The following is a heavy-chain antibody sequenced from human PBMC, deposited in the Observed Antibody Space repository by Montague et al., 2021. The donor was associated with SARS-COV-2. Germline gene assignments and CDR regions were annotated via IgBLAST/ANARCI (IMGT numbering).Heavy chain of an antibody. J-gene: IGHJ4*02. CDR3: ARTRGYDPLFDF. V-gene: IGHV4-59*01. CDR2: IYYSGST. D-gene: IGHD5-12*01. CDR1: GGSISSNF. Sequence: SETLSLTCTVPGGSISSNFWSWIRQPPGKGLEWIGYIYYSGSTNYNPSLKSRVTISADTSKKQFSLQLSSVTAADTAVYYCARTRGYDPLFDFWGQGTLVTVSS.